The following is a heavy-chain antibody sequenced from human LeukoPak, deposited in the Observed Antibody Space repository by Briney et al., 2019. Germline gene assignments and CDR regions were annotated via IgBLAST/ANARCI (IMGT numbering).Heavy chain of an antibody. CDR3: ARARGVNSYDFWSGYQDY. D-gene: IGHD3-3*01. CDR1: GFTFSSYS. V-gene: IGHV3-48*01. CDR2: ISSSSSTI. J-gene: IGHJ4*02. Sequence: PGGSLRLSCAASGFTFSSYSMNWVRQAPGKGLEWVSYISSSSSTIYYADSVKGRFTISRDNAKNSLYLQMNSLRAEDTAVYYCARARGVNSYDFWSGYQDYWGQGTLVTVSS.